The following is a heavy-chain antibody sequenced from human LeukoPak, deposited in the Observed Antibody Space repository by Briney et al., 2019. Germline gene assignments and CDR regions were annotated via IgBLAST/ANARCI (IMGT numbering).Heavy chain of an antibody. J-gene: IGHJ3*02. CDR2: ISSSSSYI. CDR1: GFTFSSYS. V-gene: IGHV3-21*01. D-gene: IGHD6-19*01. Sequence: PGGYLRLSCAASGFTFSSYSMNWVRQAPGKGLEWVSSISSSSSYIYYADSVKGRFTISRDNAKNSLYLQMNSLRAEDTAVYYCARDGSYSSGWYEAFDIWGQGTMVTVSS. CDR3: ARDGSYSSGWYEAFDI.